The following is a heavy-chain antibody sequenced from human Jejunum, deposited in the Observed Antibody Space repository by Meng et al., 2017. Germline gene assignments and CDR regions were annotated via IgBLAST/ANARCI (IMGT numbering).Heavy chain of an antibody. Sequence: VQLHEAGPGLVMPSEPLSLTCAVSGGSISSVYWVTWVRQSPGKGLEWIGEIYHSGSTNYNPSLKSRVTISVDKSKNQFSLKLTSVTAADTAVYYCARGGYYSFDYWGQGTLVTVSS. V-gene: IGHV4-4*02. J-gene: IGHJ4*02. D-gene: IGHD5-18*01. CDR1: GGSISSVYW. CDR3: ARGGYYSFDY. CDR2: IYHSGST.